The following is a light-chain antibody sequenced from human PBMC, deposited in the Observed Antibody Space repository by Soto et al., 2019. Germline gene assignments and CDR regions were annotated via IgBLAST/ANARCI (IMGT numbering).Light chain of an antibody. J-gene: IGLJ1*01. CDR3: SSYTSSSTLV. V-gene: IGLV2-14*01. CDR2: EVS. CDR1: SSDVGGYNY. Sequence: QSALTQPASVSGSPGQSITISCTGTSSDVGGYNYVSWYQQHPGKAPTLMICEVSNRPSGVSNRFSGSKSGNTASLTISGLQAEDEADYYCSSYTSSSTLVFGTGTKVTVL.